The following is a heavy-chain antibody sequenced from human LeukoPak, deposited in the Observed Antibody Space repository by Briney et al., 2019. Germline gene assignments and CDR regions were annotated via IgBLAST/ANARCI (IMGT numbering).Heavy chain of an antibody. J-gene: IGHJ5*02. D-gene: IGHD3-10*01. CDR2: INTNTGNP. CDR1: GYTFTSYA. V-gene: IGHV7-4-1*02. CDR3: ARDRITMVRSHPQQHNWFDP. Sequence: GASVKVSCKASGYTFTSYAMNWVRQAPGQGLEWMGWINTNTGNPTYAQGFTGRFVFSLDTSVSTAYLQISSLKAEDTAVYYCARDRITMVRSHPQQHNWFDPWGQGTLVTVSS.